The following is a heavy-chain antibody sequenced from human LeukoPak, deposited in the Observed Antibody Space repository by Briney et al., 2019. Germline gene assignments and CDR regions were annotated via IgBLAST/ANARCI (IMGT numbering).Heavy chain of an antibody. D-gene: IGHD3-3*01. CDR2: ISAYNGNT. J-gene: IGHJ6*02. V-gene: IGHV1-18*01. Sequence: GASVKVSCKASGYTFTSYGISWVRQAPGQGLEWMGWISAYNGNTNYAQKLQGRVTMTTDTSTSTAYMELRSLRSDDTAVYYCARDPYDFWSGYPNYYYYGMDVWGQGTTGTVSS. CDR3: ARDPYDFWSGYPNYYYYGMDV. CDR1: GYTFTSYG.